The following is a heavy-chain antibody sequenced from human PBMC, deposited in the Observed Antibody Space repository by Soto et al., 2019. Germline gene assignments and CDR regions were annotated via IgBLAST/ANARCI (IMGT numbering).Heavy chain of an antibody. J-gene: IGHJ4*02. CDR1: GFTFSSYW. CDR2: IKQDGSEK. D-gene: IGHD2-15*01. Sequence: EVQLVESGGGLVQPGGSLRLSCAASGFTFSSYWMSWVRQAPGKGLEWVANIKQDGSEKYYVDSVKGRFTIFRDNAKNPRYMQINRLRAEETAVYYCARDPARYWSGGSCYFDSWGQGTLVTVSS. V-gene: IGHV3-7*01. CDR3: ARDPARYWSGGSCYFDS.